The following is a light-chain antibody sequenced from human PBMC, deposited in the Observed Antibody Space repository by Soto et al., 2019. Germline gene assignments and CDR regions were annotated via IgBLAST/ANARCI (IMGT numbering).Light chain of an antibody. V-gene: IGKV1-39*01. CDR1: QSISSY. CDR3: QQRYSTPLT. CDR2: AAS. Sequence: DIQMTQSPSSLSASVGDRVTITCRASQSISSYLNWYQQKPGKAPNLLIYAASSWQSGVPSRFSGSGSGTEFTRIISILPPEDFATYDCQQRYSTPLTIGGGTKVEIK. J-gene: IGKJ4*01.